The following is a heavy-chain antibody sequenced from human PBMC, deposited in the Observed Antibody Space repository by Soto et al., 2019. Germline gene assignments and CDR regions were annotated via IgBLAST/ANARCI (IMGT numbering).Heavy chain of an antibody. CDR3: ARVGGSGSYYYFAY. J-gene: IGHJ4*02. Sequence: SETLSLTCTVSGGSISSYYWSWIRQPPGKGLEWIGYIYYSGSTNYNPSLKSRVTISVDTSKNQFSLKLSSVTAADTAVYYCARVGGSGSYYYFAYWGQGTLVTVSS. CDR1: GGSISSYY. V-gene: IGHV4-59*01. D-gene: IGHD3-10*01. CDR2: IYYSGST.